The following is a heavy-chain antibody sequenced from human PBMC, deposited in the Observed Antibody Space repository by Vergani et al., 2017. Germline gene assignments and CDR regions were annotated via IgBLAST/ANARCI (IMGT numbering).Heavy chain of an antibody. CDR3: AKARGTLVTTYDY. CDR2: ISGRGGST. J-gene: IGHJ4*02. CDR1: GFTFDDYA. V-gene: IGHV3-23*04. Sequence: EVQLVESGGGLVQPGRSLRLSCAASGFTFDDYAMHWVRQAPGKGLEWVSAISGRGGSTYYADSVKGRFTISRDNSKNTLYLQMNSLRAEDTAVYYCAKARGTLVTTYDYWGQGTLVTVSS. D-gene: IGHD4-23*01.